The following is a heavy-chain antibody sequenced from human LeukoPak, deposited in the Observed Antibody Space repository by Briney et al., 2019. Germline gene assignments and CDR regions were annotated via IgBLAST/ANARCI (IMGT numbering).Heavy chain of an antibody. V-gene: IGHV4-38-2*02. CDR1: GYSLSSGFY. D-gene: IGHD1-1*01. Sequence: SETLSLTCTVSGYSLSSGFYWGWIRQPPGKGLEWIGEIYHSGSTNYNPSLKSRVTISVDKSKNQFSLKLSSVTAADTAVYYCARSDWNDVQHEDWGQGTLVTVSS. J-gene: IGHJ4*02. CDR2: IYHSGST. CDR3: ARSDWNDVQHED.